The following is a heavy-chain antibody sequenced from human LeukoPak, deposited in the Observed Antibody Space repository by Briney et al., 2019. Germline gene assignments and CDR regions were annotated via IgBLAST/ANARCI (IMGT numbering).Heavy chain of an antibody. Sequence: ASVNVSCKASGYTFTSYAMNWVRQAPGQGLEWMGWINTNTGNPTYAQGFTGRFVFSLDTSVSTAYLQISSLKAEDTAVYYCARDRWCGGDCRWFDPWGQGTLVTVSS. CDR2: INTNTGNP. V-gene: IGHV7-4-1*02. J-gene: IGHJ5*02. CDR1: GYTFTSYA. CDR3: ARDRWCGGDCRWFDP. D-gene: IGHD2-21*02.